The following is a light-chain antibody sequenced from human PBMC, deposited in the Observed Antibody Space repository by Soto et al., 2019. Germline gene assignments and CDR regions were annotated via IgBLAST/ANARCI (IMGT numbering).Light chain of an antibody. CDR3: QQYYSTPHT. CDR2: WAS. J-gene: IGKJ2*01. Sequence: DIVMTQSPDSLAVSLGERATINCKSSQSVLYSSNNKNYLDWYQQKPGQPPKLLIYWASTRESGVPDRFSVSGSGTDFTLTISSLQAEDVAVYYCQQYYSTPHTFGQGTKLEIK. V-gene: IGKV4-1*01. CDR1: QSVLYSSNNKNY.